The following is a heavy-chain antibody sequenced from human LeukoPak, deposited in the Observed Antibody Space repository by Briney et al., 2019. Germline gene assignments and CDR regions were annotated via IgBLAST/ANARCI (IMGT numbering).Heavy chain of an antibody. CDR1: GFTFSSYD. CDR3: ARAGDYGEYYFDY. Sequence: GGSLRLSCEASGFTFSSYDTHWVRQAPGKGLEWVAVIWYDGSNKYYADSVKGRFTISRDNSKNTLYLQMNSLRAEDTAVYYCARAGDYGEYYFDYWGQGTLVTVSS. J-gene: IGHJ4*02. V-gene: IGHV3-33*01. CDR2: IWYDGSNK. D-gene: IGHD4-17*01.